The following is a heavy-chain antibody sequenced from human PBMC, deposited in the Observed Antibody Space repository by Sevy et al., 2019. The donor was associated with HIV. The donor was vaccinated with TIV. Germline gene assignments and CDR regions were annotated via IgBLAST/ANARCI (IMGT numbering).Heavy chain of an antibody. CDR2: LIGGGSRT. Sequence: GGSLRLSCAASGFSFSNYAMSWVRQAPGKGLEWVSTLIGGGSRTYYADSVTGRFTISRDNSRNTLYLQMNSLRAEDTAVYYCAKDLWELLDYYNGMDVWGQGTTVTVSS. J-gene: IGHJ6*02. CDR3: AKDLWELLDYYNGMDV. D-gene: IGHD1-26*01. V-gene: IGHV3-23*01. CDR1: GFSFSNYA.